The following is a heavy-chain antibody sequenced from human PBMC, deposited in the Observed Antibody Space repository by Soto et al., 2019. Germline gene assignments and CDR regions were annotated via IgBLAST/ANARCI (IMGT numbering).Heavy chain of an antibody. Sequence: QVHLVQSGAEVKKPGASVKVSCKGSGYAFTTYGITWGRQAPGQGLEWMGWISAHNGNTNYAQKLQVRVTVTRDTSTSTAYMELRRLRSDDTAVYYCARGRYGDYWGQGALVTVSS. J-gene: IGHJ4*02. CDR2: ISAHNGNT. CDR3: ARGRYGDY. CDR1: GYAFTTYG. D-gene: IGHD1-1*01. V-gene: IGHV1-18*01.